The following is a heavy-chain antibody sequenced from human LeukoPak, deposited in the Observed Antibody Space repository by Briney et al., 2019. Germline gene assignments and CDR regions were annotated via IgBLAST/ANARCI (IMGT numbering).Heavy chain of an antibody. CDR1: GGSISSGGYS. V-gene: IGHV4-30-2*01. Sequence: SETLSLTCAVSGGSISSGGYSWSWIRQPPGKGLAWIGYIYHSGSTYYNPSLKSRVTISVDRSKNQFSLKLSSVTAADTAVYYCARVRVYKNWFDPWGQGTLVTVSS. CDR3: ARVRVYKNWFDP. D-gene: IGHD6-13*01. CDR2: IYHSGST. J-gene: IGHJ5*02.